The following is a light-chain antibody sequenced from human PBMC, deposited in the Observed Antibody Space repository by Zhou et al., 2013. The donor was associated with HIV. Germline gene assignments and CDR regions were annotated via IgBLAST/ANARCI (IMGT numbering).Light chain of an antibody. CDR3: QQYGSSPRT. Sequence: EIVLTQSPATVSLSPGERAILSCRASQSISNYLAWYQQKPGQAPRLLIYGASSRATGIPDRFSGSGSGTDFTLTISRLEPEDFAVYYCQQYGSSPRTFGQGTKVEIK. CDR1: QSISNY. J-gene: IGKJ1*01. V-gene: IGKV3-20*01. CDR2: GAS.